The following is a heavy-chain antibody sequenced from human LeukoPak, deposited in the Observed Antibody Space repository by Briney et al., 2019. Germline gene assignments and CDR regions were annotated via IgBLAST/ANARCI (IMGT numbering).Heavy chain of an antibody. Sequence: GGSLRLSCAASGFTFSSYGMHWVRQAPGKGLEWVAVIWYDGSNKYYADSVKGRFTISRDNSKNTLYLQMNSLRAEDAAVYYCARDLGYDSSGYYPEAPDYWGQGTLVTVSS. D-gene: IGHD3-22*01. V-gene: IGHV3-33*01. CDR1: GFTFSSYG. CDR3: ARDLGYDSSGYYPEAPDY. J-gene: IGHJ4*02. CDR2: IWYDGSNK.